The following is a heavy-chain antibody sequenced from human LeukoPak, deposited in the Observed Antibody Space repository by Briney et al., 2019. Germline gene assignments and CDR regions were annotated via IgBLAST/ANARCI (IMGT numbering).Heavy chain of an antibody. J-gene: IGHJ6*03. V-gene: IGHV3-53*01. CDR2: IYSGGST. CDR3: ARDHLGATVNSYYMDV. D-gene: IGHD4-11*01. Sequence: GGSLRLSCAASGFTVSSNYMSWVRQAPGKGLEWVSVIYSGGSTYYADSVKGRFTISRDNSKNTLYLQMNSLRAEDTAVYYCARDHLGATVNSYYMDVWGKGTTVTVSS. CDR1: GFTVSSNY.